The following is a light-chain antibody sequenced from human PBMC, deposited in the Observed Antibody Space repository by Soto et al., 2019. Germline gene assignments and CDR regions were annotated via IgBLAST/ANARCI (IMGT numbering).Light chain of an antibody. J-gene: IGKJ4*01. CDR3: QQYNSYSLT. Sequence: DIQMTQSPSTLSASVGDRVTITCRASQSISSWLAWYQQKPGKAPKLLIYDASSLESGVPSRFSGSGSGTEFTLTISSLQXDDXATYYCQQYNSYSLTFGGGTKVEIK. CDR1: QSISSW. CDR2: DAS. V-gene: IGKV1-5*01.